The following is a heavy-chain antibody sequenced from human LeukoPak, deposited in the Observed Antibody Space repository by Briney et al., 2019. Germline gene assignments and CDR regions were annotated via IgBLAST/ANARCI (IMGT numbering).Heavy chain of an antibody. J-gene: IGHJ4*02. CDR3: ARQNYYDSSGYYYGFDY. V-gene: IGHV4-34*01. CDR2: INHSGST. D-gene: IGHD3-22*01. CDR1: GGSFSGYY. Sequence: PSETLSLTCAVYGGSFSGYYWSWIRQPPGKGLEWIGEINHSGSTYYNPSLKSRVTISVDTSKNQFSLKLSSVTAADTAVYYCARQNYYDSSGYYYGFDYWGQGTLVTVSS.